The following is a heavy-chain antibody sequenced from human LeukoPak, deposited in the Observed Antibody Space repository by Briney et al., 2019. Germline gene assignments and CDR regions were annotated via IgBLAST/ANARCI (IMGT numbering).Heavy chain of an antibody. CDR3: AKWGIGNNWDIDDH. D-gene: IGHD1-1*01. V-gene: IGHV3-7*01. J-gene: IGHJ4*02. CDR2: IKQDGSEK. Sequence: GGSLRLSCAASGFTFSTYSMSWVRQAPGKGLEWVANIKQDGSEKYYVDSVKGRFRISRDNAKNSLNLQLNSLRAEDTAVYYCAKWGIGNNWDIDDHWGQGTLVTASS. CDR1: GFTFSTYS.